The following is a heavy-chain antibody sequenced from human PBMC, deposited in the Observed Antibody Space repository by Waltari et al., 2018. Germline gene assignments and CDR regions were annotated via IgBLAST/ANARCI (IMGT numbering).Heavy chain of an antibody. CDR3: ARVGNSYYYGMDV. D-gene: IGHD6-13*01. CDR2: IYSGGST. CDR1: GFTVSSNY. V-gene: IGHV3-53*01. Sequence: AASGFTVSSNYMSWVRQAPGKGLEWVSVIYSGGSTYYADSVKGRFTISRDNSKNTLYLQMNSLRAEDTAVYYCARVGNSYYYGMDVWGQGTTVTVSS. J-gene: IGHJ6*02.